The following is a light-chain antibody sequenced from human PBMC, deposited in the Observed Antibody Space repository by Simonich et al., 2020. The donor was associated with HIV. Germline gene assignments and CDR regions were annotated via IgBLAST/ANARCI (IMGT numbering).Light chain of an antibody. CDR3: CSYAGSHTFV. Sequence: QSALTQPRSVSGSPGQSVTISCTGTSSDVSDYTFVSWHQQHPAKAPKLMIYDVSKRPSGVPDRFSGSKSGNTASLTISGLQAEDEADYYSCSYAGSHTFVFGGGTKLTVL. J-gene: IGLJ2*01. V-gene: IGLV2-11*01. CDR1: SSDVSDYTF. CDR2: DVS.